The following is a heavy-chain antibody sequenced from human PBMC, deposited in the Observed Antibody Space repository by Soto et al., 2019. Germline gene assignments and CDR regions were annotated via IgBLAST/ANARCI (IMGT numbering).Heavy chain of an antibody. CDR1: GFTFGDYA. V-gene: IGHV3-49*03. Sequence: EVQLVESGGGLVQPGRSLRLSCTASGFTFGDYAMSWFRQAPGKGLEWVGFIRSKAYGGTTEYAASVKGRFTISRDDSKSIAYLQMNSLKTEDTAVYYCTRGTVTYYMDVWGKGTTVTVSS. J-gene: IGHJ6*03. CDR2: IRSKAYGGTT. D-gene: IGHD2-21*02. CDR3: TRGTVTYYMDV.